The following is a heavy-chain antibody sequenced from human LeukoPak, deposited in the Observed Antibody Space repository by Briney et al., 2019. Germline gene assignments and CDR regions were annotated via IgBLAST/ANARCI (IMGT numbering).Heavy chain of an antibody. CDR2: IYYSGST. CDR1: GFSLSTSGMC. CDR3: ARAVGGSSDY. V-gene: IGHV4-30-4*08. Sequence: ESGPTLVNPTQTLTLTCTFSGFSLSTSGMCVSWIRQPPGKGLEWIGYIYYSGSTYYNPSLKSRVTISVDTSKNQFSLKLSSVTAADTAVYYCARAVGGSSDYWGQGTLVTVSS. J-gene: IGHJ4*02. D-gene: IGHD6-6*01.